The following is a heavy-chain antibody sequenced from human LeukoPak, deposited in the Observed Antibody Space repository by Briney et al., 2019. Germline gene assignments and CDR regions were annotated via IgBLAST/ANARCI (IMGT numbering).Heavy chain of an antibody. Sequence: GGSLRLSCAVSGFTFSGFWMSWSRQAPGKGLEWVASINSDGSEGYYADVVKGRFTISRDNAKNSLYLQINSLRAEDTAVYHCARSSYSSSSSVWGQGTMVTVSS. D-gene: IGHD6-6*01. V-gene: IGHV3-7*03. CDR3: ARSSYSSSSSV. CDR2: INSDGSEG. J-gene: IGHJ3*01. CDR1: GFTFSGFW.